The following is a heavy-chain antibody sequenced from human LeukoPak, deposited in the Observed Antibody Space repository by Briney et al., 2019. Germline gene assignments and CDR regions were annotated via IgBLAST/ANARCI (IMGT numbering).Heavy chain of an antibody. J-gene: IGHJ4*02. CDR1: GYTFTGYY. CDR2: INPNSGGT. CDR3: ARGDYYGSGRPTNAFDY. D-gene: IGHD3-10*01. V-gene: IGHV1-2*02. Sequence: ASVKVSCTASGYTFTGYYMHWVRQAPGQGLEWMGWINPNSGGTNYAQKFQGRVTMTRDTSISTAYMELSRLRSDDTAVYYCARGDYYGSGRPTNAFDYWGQGTLVTVSS.